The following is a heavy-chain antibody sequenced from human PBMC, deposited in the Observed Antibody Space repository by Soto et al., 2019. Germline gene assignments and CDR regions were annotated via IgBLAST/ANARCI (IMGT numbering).Heavy chain of an antibody. J-gene: IGHJ4*02. CDR2: INHSGTT. Sequence: PSETLSLTCIVSSHSISSGYYWTYLRQPSGKGLEWIVTINHSGTTYYNPSLKSRVTISVDTSKNQFSLRLSSVTASDTAVYYCARYSLSGGFDYWGQGTLVTVSS. CDR3: ARYSLSGGFDY. V-gene: IGHV4-38-2*02. CDR1: SHSISSGYY. D-gene: IGHD2-15*01.